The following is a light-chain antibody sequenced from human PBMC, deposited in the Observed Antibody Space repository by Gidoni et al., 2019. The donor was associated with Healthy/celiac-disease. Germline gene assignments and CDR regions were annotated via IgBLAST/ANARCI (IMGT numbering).Light chain of an antibody. Sequence: AIQLTQSPSSLSASVGDRVTITCRTSQGISSALAWYQQKPGKAPKLLIYDASTLESGVPSRFSGSGSGTDFTLTISSLQPEDFATYYCQQFNSYPPTFGQGTKVEIK. CDR3: QQFNSYPPT. CDR1: QGISSA. V-gene: IGKV1-13*02. J-gene: IGKJ1*01. CDR2: DAS.